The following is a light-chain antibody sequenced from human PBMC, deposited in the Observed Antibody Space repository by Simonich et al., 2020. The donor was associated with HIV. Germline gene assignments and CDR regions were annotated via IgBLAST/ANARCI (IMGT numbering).Light chain of an antibody. CDR1: QSILYSSSNNNY. Sequence: DIVMTQSPDSLAVSLGERATINCKSSQSILYSSSNNNYLAWYQQKPGQPPKLLIYWASTRESGVPDRFSGSGSGTDFTLTISSLQAEDVAVYYCQQYNNWWTFGQVTKVEIK. CDR2: WAS. CDR3: QQYNNWWT. V-gene: IGKV4-1*01. J-gene: IGKJ1*01.